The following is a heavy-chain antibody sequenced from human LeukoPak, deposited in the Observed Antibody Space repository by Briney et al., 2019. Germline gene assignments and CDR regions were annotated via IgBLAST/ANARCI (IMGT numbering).Heavy chain of an antibody. Sequence: SVKVSCKASGYTFTSYDINWVRQATGQGLEWMGGIIPIFGTANYAQKFQGRVTITTDESTSTAYMELSSLRSEDTAVYYCARDIKRGYSYGQHWYFDLWGRGTLVTVSS. CDR1: GYTFTSYD. J-gene: IGHJ2*01. CDR2: IIPIFGTA. V-gene: IGHV1-69*05. CDR3: ARDIKRGYSYGQHWYFDL. D-gene: IGHD5-18*01.